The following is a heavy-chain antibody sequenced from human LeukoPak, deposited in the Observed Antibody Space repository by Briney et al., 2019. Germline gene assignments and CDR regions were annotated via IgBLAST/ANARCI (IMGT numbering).Heavy chain of an antibody. Sequence: GGSLRLSCAASGFTFDDYGMSWVRQAPGKGLEWVSGINWNGDSTGYADSVKGRFTISRDNAKNSLYLQMNSLRAEDTALYYCARAGGDYGDGYAYFDYWGQGTLVTVSS. J-gene: IGHJ4*02. CDR2: INWNGDST. CDR1: GFTFDDYG. D-gene: IGHD4-17*01. CDR3: ARAGGDYGDGYAYFDY. V-gene: IGHV3-20*04.